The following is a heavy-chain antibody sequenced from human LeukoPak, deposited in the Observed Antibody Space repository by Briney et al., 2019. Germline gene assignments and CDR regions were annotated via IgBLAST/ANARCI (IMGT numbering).Heavy chain of an antibody. CDR2: IYYSGST. J-gene: IGHJ5*02. Sequence: SETLSLTCTVSGGSISSGGYYWSWIRQHPGKGLERIGYIYYSGSTYYNPSLKSRVTISVDTSKNQFSLKLSSVTAADTAVYYCARGCRDGYTSNWFDPWGQGTLVTVSS. D-gene: IGHD5-24*01. V-gene: IGHV4-31*03. CDR1: GGSISSGGYY. CDR3: ARGCRDGYTSNWFDP.